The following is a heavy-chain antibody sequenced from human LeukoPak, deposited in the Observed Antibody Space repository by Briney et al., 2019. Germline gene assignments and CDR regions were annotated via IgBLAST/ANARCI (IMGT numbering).Heavy chain of an antibody. CDR2: IIPIFGTA. CDR1: GGTFSSYA. V-gene: IGHV1-69*13. D-gene: IGHD6-13*01. CDR3: ASVPLGAAAGLQPYYFDY. Sequence: ASVKVSCKASGGTFSSYAISWVRQAPGQGLEWMGGIIPIFGTANYAQKFQGRVTITADESTSTAYMELSSLRSEDTAVYYCASVPLGAAAGLQPYYFDYWGQGTLVAVSS. J-gene: IGHJ4*02.